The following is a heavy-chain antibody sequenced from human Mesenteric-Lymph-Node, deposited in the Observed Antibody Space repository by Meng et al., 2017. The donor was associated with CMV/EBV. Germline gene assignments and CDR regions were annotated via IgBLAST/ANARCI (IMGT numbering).Heavy chain of an antibody. CDR1: GYTFTTYY. D-gene: IGHD3-3*01. V-gene: IGHV1-2*02. CDR3: ARDLWKTVEGYFDY. CDR2: INPNSGGT. J-gene: IGHJ4*02. Sequence: SGYTFTTYYIQWVRQAPGQGLEWMGRINPNSGGTNFAQNFQGRVTMTRDTSITTAYMELNRLRSDDTAVYYCARDLWKTVEGYFDYWGQGTLVTVSS.